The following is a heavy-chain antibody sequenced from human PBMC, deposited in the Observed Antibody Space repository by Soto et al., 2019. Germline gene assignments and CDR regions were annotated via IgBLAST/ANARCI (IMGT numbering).Heavy chain of an antibody. J-gene: IGHJ4*02. CDR2: IFSNDEK. CDR1: GFSLNNGRMG. Sequence: QVTLKESGPVLVKPTETLTLTCTVSGFSLNNGRMGVSWIRQPPGKALEWLAHIFSNDEKSHSTSLKSRLTIPKDTANSQVVLTMTDMDPVDTATYFCARIRVGGAVAGVDRSPWYFDYWGQGTLVTVSS. V-gene: IGHV2-26*01. D-gene: IGHD6-19*01. CDR3: ARIRVGGAVAGVDRSPWYFDY.